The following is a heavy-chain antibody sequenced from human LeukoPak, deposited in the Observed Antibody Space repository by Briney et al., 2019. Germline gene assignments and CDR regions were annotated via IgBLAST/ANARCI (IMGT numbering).Heavy chain of an antibody. CDR3: ARAALYETTWYS. D-gene: IGHD2-21*02. CDR2: IKQDGSVT. Sequence: GGSLRLSCAGSGFTFSSYWMSWVRQAPGKGPEWVASIKQDGSVTYYVDSVRGRFTISRDNAENSLYLQLDSLRAEDTAMYYCARAALYETTWYSWGQGTLVTVSS. J-gene: IGHJ4*02. CDR1: GFTFSSYW. V-gene: IGHV3-7*01.